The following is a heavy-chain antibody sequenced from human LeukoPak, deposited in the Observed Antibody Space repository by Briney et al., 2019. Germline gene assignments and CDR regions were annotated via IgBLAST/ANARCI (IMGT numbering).Heavy chain of an antibody. D-gene: IGHD5-18*01. V-gene: IGHV3-7*01. CDR2: INDHGSEK. Sequence: PGGSLRLFCAASGFPLSDHWMTWVRQAPGKGLEWVANINDHGSEKYYAESVKGRFTISRDNAKNSLYLQMNSLRVEDTAEYYCARHGYNYGVDPCGQGTLLSVSS. CDR3: ARHGYNYGVDP. J-gene: IGHJ5*02. CDR1: GFPLSDHW.